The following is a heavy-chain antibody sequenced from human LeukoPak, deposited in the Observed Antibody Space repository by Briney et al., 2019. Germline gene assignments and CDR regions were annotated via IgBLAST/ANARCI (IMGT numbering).Heavy chain of an antibody. V-gene: IGHV4-39*01. D-gene: IGHD3-22*01. Sequence: PSETLSLTCTVPGGSISSSSYYWGWIRQPPGKGLEWIGSIYYSGSTYYNPSLKSRVTISVDTSKNQFSLKLSSVTAADTAVYYCASQDYYDSSGYYYALYYYYYMDVWGKGTTVTVSS. CDR2: IYYSGST. J-gene: IGHJ6*03. CDR3: ASQDYYDSSGYYYALYYYYYMDV. CDR1: GGSISSSSYY.